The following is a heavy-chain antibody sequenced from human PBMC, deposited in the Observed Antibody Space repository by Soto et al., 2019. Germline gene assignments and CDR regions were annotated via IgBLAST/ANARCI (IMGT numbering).Heavy chain of an antibody. J-gene: IGHJ5*02. V-gene: IGHV1-69*01. CDR2: IIPIFGTA. Sequence: QVQLVQSGAEVKKPGSSVKVSCKASGGTFSSYAISWVRQAPGQGLEWMGGIIPIFGTANYAQKFQGRVTITADDSKSTAYVELSSLRSEDTAVYYWARDRVAGTSWRGNWFGPWGQGNLVTVSS. CDR1: GGTFSSYA. CDR3: ARDRVAGTSWRGNWFGP. D-gene: IGHD6-19*01.